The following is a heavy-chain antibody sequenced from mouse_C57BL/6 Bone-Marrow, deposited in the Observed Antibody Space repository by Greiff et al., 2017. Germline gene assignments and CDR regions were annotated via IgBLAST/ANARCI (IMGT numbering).Heavy chain of an antibody. D-gene: IGHD5-1-1*01. J-gene: IGHJ1*03. V-gene: IGHV10-1*01. CDR3: VIILDWYFDV. CDR1: GFSFNTYA. Sequence: EVQVVESGGGLVQPKGSLKLSCAASGFSFNTYAMNWVRQAPGKGLEWVARIRSKSNNYATYYADSVKDRFTIARDDSESMLYLQMNNLKTEDTAIYYCVIILDWYFDVWGTGTTVTVSS. CDR2: IRSKSNNYAT.